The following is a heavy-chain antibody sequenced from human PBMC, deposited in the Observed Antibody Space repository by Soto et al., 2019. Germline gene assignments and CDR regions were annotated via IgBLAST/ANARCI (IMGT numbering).Heavy chain of an antibody. D-gene: IGHD5-18*01. V-gene: IGHV3-30*18. CDR3: AKVPRGSNFGYYNF. J-gene: IGHJ1*01. Sequence: LXLSCAASGITFSDYVMHWVRQAPGKGLEWVAGVWKDGSNRYYVDSVKGRFTISRDNSKNTLYLQMNSLRDEDTAVYYCAKVPRGSNFGYYNFWGQGTLVTVSS. CDR2: VWKDGSNR. CDR1: GITFSDYV.